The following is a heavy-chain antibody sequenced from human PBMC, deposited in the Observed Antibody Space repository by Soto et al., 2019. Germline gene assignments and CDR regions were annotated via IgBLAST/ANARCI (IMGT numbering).Heavy chain of an antibody. CDR2: IKSKTDGGTT. CDR3: TTDPYYYDGNWLDP. Sequence: GGSLRLSCAASGFTFSNAWMSWVRQAPGKGLEWVGRIKSKTDGGTTDYAAPVKGRFTISRDDSKNTLYLQMNSLKTEDTAVYYCTTDPYYYDGNWLDPWGQGTLVTVSS. CDR1: GFTFSNAW. D-gene: IGHD3-22*01. J-gene: IGHJ5*02. V-gene: IGHV3-15*01.